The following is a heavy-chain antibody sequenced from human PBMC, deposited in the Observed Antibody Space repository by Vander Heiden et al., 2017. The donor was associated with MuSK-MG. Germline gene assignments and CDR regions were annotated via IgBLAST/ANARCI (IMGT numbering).Heavy chain of an antibody. V-gene: IGHV4-4*01. D-gene: IGHD2-21*01. CDR1: GGSISSSNW. CDR2: IYHSGST. J-gene: IGHJ3*02. Sequence: QVQLQESGPGLVKPSGTLSLTCAVSGGSISSSNWWSWVRQPPGKGLEWIGEIYHSGSTNDNPVLKSRVTISVDKSKNQFSLKMRSVTAADTAVYCCALESPFASRAFDIWFQGTMVTVFS. CDR3: ALESPFASRAFDI.